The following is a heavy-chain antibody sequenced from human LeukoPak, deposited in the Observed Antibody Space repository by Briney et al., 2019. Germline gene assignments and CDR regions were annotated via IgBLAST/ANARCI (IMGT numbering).Heavy chain of an antibody. V-gene: IGHV3-23*01. D-gene: IGHD3-10*01. CDR2: ISGSGGST. CDR1: GFTFSSYA. CDR3: AKGRALLWFRELPETFDP. Sequence: GGSLRLSCAASGFTFSSYAMSWVRQAPGKGLEWVSAISGSGGSTYYADSVKGRFTISRDNSKNTLYLQMNSLRAEDTAVYYCAKGRALLWFRELPETFDPWGQGTLVTVSS. J-gene: IGHJ5*02.